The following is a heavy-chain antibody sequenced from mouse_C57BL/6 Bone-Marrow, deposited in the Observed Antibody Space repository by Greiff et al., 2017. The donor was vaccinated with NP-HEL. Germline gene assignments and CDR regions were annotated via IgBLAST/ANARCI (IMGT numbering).Heavy chain of an antibody. CDR1: GYAFTNYL. CDR3: ASPHYYAMDY. J-gene: IGHJ4*01. V-gene: IGHV1-54*01. CDR2: INPGSGGT. Sequence: VQLQQSGAELVRPGTSVKVSCKASGYAFTNYLIEWVKQRPGQGLEWIGVINPGSGGTNYNEKFKGKATLTADKSSSTAYMQLSSLTSEDSAVYFFASPHYYAMDYWGQGTSVTVSS.